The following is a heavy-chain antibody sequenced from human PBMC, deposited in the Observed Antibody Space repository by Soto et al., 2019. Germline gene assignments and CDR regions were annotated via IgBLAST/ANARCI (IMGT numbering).Heavy chain of an antibody. Sequence: EVQLVESGGGIVQPGGSLRLSCAASGFTFSSYWMHWVRQVPGKGLVWVSRINGDGSITKYAESVKGRFTVSRDNTKNTLYLQMHSLRVEATALFSWARVPDLSGGLHYYNSMDVWGKGTTVTVSS. D-gene: IGHD3-10*01. CDR3: ARVPDLSGGLHYYNSMDV. CDR1: GFTFSSYW. J-gene: IGHJ6*03. V-gene: IGHV3-74*03. CDR2: INGDGSIT.